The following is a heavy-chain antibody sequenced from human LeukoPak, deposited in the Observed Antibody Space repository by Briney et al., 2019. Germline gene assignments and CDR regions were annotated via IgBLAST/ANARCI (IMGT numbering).Heavy chain of an antibody. V-gene: IGHV4-59*08. J-gene: IGHJ4*02. D-gene: IGHD6-6*01. CDR2: IYSSGST. Sequence: PSETLSLTCTVSGGSISGYYWTWIRQPPGKGLEWIGYIYSSGSTNYNPSLKSRVTISVDTSKNQFSLRLSSVTAADTAVYYIARHRYTSSSSYFDFWGQGTLVTVSS. CDR3: ARHRYTSSSSYFDF. CDR1: GGSISGYY.